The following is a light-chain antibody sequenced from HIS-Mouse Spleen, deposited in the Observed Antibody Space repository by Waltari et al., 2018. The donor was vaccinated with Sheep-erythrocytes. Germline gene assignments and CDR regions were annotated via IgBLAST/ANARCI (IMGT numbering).Light chain of an antibody. CDR1: SSDVGGYKY. J-gene: IGLJ3*02. CDR2: EVS. CDR3: SSYAGSNNWV. Sequence: QSALTQPPSASGSPAQSVTISCTGTSSDVGGYKYVPWYQQHPGKAPKLMIYEVSKRPSGVPDRFSGSKSGNTASLTVSGLQAEDEADYYCSSYAGSNNWVFGGGTKLTVL. V-gene: IGLV2-8*01.